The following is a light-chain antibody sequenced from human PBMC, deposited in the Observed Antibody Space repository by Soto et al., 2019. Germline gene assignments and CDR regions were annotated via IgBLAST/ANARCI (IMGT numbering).Light chain of an antibody. CDR3: QQLNSYPCT. Sequence: DIPMTQSPSTLSGSLGARVTITCRPSQSISSWLAWYQQKPGKAPKRLIYKASTLKSGVPSRFSGSGSGTEFTLTISSLQPDDFAAYYCQQLNSYPCTFGQGTRVDI. CDR1: QSISSW. J-gene: IGKJ5*01. V-gene: IGKV1-5*03. CDR2: KAS.